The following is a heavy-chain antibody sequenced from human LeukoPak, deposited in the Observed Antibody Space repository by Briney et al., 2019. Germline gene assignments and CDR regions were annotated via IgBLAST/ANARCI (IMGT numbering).Heavy chain of an antibody. V-gene: IGHV3-23*01. CDR3: SKRGPNTGWHFFDH. Sequence: GGSLRLSCAVSGFTFSNYAMSWVRQTPARGLEGVSSINEVGDDTNYVDSVRGRFTVSRDNSKNTLYLQLNSLRAEDTALYFCSKRGPNTGWHFFDHWGPGTLVTVS. D-gene: IGHD6-19*01. J-gene: IGHJ5*02. CDR1: GFTFSNYA. CDR2: INEVGDDT.